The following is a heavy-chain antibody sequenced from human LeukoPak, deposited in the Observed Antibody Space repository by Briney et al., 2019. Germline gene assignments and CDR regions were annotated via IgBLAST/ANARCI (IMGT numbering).Heavy chain of an antibody. CDR2: IWYDGSNK. D-gene: IGHD5-18*01. CDR1: GFTFSSYG. CDR3: AKDYGIQLYPPYKTMVGIDY. V-gene: IGHV3-33*06. J-gene: IGHJ4*02. Sequence: GGSLRLSCAASGFTFSSYGMHWVRQAPGKGLEGVAVIWYDGSNKYYADSVKGRFAISRDNSKTTLYLQMKSLRAEDTAVYYCAKDYGIQLYPPYKTMVGIDYWGQGTLVTVSS.